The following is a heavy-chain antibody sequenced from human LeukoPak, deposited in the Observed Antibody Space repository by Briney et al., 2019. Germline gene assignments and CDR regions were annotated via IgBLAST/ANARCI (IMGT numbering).Heavy chain of an antibody. J-gene: IGHJ4*01. CDR1: GGSISSSNW. V-gene: IGHV4-4*02. CDR2: IYHSGST. D-gene: IGHD6-13*01. CDR3: ATLWSWYYFDY. Sequence: SETLSLTCAVSGGSISSSNWWSWVRQPPGKGLEWIGEIYHSGSTNYNPSLKSRVTISVDKSKNQFSPKLISVTAADTAVYYCATLWSWYYFDYWGHGTLVTVSS.